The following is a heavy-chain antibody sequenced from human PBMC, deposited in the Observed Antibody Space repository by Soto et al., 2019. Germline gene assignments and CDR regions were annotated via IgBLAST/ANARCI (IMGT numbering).Heavy chain of an antibody. Sequence: EVQLLESGGSLVQPGGSLRLSCGASGFTFSNYAMSWVRQAPGKGLEWVSSITASGGSTYYADSVKGRFSISRDNSENRLYLQMSGLRADDTAVHYCAKHRGASSNYHMDVWGKGTTVTVSS. V-gene: IGHV3-23*01. D-gene: IGHD2-15*01. CDR3: AKHRGASSNYHMDV. J-gene: IGHJ6*03. CDR1: GFTFSNYA. CDR2: ITASGGST.